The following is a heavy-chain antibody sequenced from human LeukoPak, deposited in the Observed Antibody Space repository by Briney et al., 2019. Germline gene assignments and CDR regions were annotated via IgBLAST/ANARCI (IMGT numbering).Heavy chain of an antibody. CDR1: GFTFSSYG. J-gene: IGHJ3*02. V-gene: IGHV3-30*02. D-gene: IGHD3-10*01. CDR3: ARKVGSPDVRSAFDI. Sequence: GGSLRLSCAASGFTFSSYGMHWVRQAPGKGLEWVAFIRYDGSNKYYADSVKGRFTISRDNAKNSLYLQMNSLTAEDTAIYYCARKVGSPDVRSAFDIWGQGTLVTVSS. CDR2: IRYDGSNK.